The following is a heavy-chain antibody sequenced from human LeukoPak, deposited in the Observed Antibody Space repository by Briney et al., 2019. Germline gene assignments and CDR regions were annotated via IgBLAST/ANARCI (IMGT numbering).Heavy chain of an antibody. CDR1: GYTFTGYY. J-gene: IGHJ4*02. CDR2: INPNSGGT. Sequence: AASVKVSCKASGYTFTGYYTHWVRQAPGQGLEWMGWINPNSGGTKYAQKFQGRVTMTRDTSISTAYMELSRLRSDDTAVYYCARTGYSSTYRFTGDYWGQGTLVTVSS. CDR3: ARTGYSSTYRFTGDY. D-gene: IGHD6-13*01. V-gene: IGHV1-2*02.